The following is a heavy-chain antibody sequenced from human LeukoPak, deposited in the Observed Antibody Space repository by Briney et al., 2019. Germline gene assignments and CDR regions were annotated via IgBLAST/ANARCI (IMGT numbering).Heavy chain of an antibody. CDR3: AKGDTAMDPIDY. J-gene: IGHJ4*02. CDR2: IRYDGSNK. Sequence: PGGSLRLSCAASGFTFSSYGMHSVRQAPGKGLEWVAFIRYDGSNKYYADCVKGRITIARDNSNNTLYLQMNSLRAEDTAVYYCAKGDTAMDPIDYWGQGTLVTVSS. D-gene: IGHD5-18*01. V-gene: IGHV3-30*02. CDR1: GFTFSSYG.